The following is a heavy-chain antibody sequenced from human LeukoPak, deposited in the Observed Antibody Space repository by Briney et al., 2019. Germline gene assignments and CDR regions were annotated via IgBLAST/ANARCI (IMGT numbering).Heavy chain of an antibody. V-gene: IGHV1-2*02. CDR3: ARERYYYDSSGAFDY. Sequence: ASVKVSCKASGYTFTGYYMHWVRQAPGQGLEWMGWNNPNSGGTNYAQKFQGRVTMTRDTSISTAYMELSRLRSDDTAVYYCARERYYYDSSGAFDYWGQGTLVTVSS. D-gene: IGHD3-22*01. CDR1: GYTFTGYY. J-gene: IGHJ4*02. CDR2: NNPNSGGT.